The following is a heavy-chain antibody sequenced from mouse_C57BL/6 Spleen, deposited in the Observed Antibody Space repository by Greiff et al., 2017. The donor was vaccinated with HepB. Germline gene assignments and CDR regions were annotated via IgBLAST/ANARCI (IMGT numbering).Heavy chain of an antibody. CDR1: GYTFTSYW. J-gene: IGHJ4*01. CDR2: IYPGSGST. V-gene: IGHV1-55*01. Sequence: QVQLQQPGAELVKPGASVKMSCKASGYTFTSYWITWVKQRPGQGLEWIGDIYPGSGSTNYNEKFKSKATLTVDTSSSTAYMQLSSLTSEDSAVYYCARCGSTVVDYAMDYWGQGTSVTVSS. D-gene: IGHD1-1*01. CDR3: ARCGSTVVDYAMDY.